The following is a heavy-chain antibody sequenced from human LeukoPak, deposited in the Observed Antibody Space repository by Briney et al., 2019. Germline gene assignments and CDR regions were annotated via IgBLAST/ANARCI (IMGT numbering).Heavy chain of an antibody. J-gene: IGHJ4*02. CDR3: SKDFDSYYDSTGYGASFSY. V-gene: IGHV3-23*01. D-gene: IGHD3-22*01. CDR1: GFTFSSYA. CDR2: ISGSSGNT. Sequence: PGGSLRLSCAASGFTFSSYAMSWVRQAPGKGLEWVSAISGSSGNTYYADSVKGRFTISRDNSKNTRYLQMDNLRAEDAALYYCSKDFDSYYDSTGYGASFSYWGQGTLVTVSS.